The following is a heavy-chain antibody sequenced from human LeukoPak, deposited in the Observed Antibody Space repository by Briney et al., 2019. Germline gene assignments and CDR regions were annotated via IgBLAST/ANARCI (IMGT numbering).Heavy chain of an antibody. V-gene: IGHV1-2*02. CDR3: ARDNSVGDNAWWFDP. J-gene: IGHJ5*02. Sequence: ASVKVSCKASEYTFTGYYIHWVRQAPGQGLEWMGWIDPNTGDSNYIQKFQGRVTMTRDTSISTAYMELSRLRSDDTAIYYCARDNSVGDNAWWFDPWGQGTLVTVSS. D-gene: IGHD1-26*01. CDR1: EYTFTGYY. CDR2: IDPNTGDS.